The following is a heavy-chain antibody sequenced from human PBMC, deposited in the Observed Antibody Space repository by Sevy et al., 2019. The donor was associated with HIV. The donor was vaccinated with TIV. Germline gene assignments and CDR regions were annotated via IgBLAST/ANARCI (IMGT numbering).Heavy chain of an antibody. CDR1: GFTFAKYS. Sequence: GGSLRLSCAASGFTFAKYSMSWVRQAPGKGLEWVSTFSFGCGRINYADSVKGRFTNSRDDSKNTLCLQMNSLRAEDTATYFCAREGCTQPHDYWGQGTLVTVSS. J-gene: IGHJ4*02. CDR2: FSFGCGRI. D-gene: IGHD2-8*01. V-gene: IGHV3-23*01. CDR3: AREGCTQPHDY.